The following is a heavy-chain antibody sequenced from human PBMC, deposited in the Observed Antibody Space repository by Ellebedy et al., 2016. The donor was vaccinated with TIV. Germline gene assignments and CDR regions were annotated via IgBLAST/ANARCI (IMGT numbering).Heavy chain of an antibody. CDR2: IYYSGST. V-gene: IGHV4-59*01. J-gene: IGHJ5*02. Sequence: SETLSLXCTVSGGSIRSYYWSWIRQPPGKGLEWIGYIYYSGSTNSNPSLKSRVTISVDTSKNQFSLKLSSVTAADTAVYYCARDVSAVRGAYRWFDPWGQGTLVTVSS. CDR1: GGSIRSYY. D-gene: IGHD3-10*01. CDR3: ARDVSAVRGAYRWFDP.